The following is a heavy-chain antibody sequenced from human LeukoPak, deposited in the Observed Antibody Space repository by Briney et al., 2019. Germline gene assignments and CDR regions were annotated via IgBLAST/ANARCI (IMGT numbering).Heavy chain of an antibody. CDR2: IYYSGST. J-gene: IGHJ5*02. Sequence: PSETLSLTCTVSGGSISSSSYYWGWIRQPPGKGLEWIGSIYYSGSTYYNPSLKSRVTISVDTSKNQFSLKLSSVTAADTAVYYCARDKSYYGSGSYYFTWGQGTLVTVSS. CDR3: ARDKSYYGSGSYYFT. CDR1: GGSISSSSYY. D-gene: IGHD3-10*01. V-gene: IGHV4-39*07.